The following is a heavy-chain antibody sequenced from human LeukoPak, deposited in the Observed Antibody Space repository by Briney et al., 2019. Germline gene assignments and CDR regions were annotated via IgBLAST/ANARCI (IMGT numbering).Heavy chain of an antibody. CDR1: GYTFTTYY. D-gene: IGHD3-22*01. CDR3: ARGFDSSIYRGLSDY. J-gene: IGHJ4*02. CDR2: INPTGIST. Sequence: ASVKVSFMASGYTFTTYYLHWVRQPPGQGLERMGIINPTGISTSSAQMFQGRVTMTRDTSTSTIYIELSSMRSKDTAFYYCARGFDSSIYRGLSDYWGQGSLVTVSS. V-gene: IGHV1-46*01.